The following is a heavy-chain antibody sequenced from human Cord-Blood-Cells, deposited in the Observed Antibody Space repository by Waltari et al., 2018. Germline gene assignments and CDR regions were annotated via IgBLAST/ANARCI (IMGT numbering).Heavy chain of an antibody. Sequence: QVQLVQSGAEVKKPGASVKVSCKASGYTFTSYYMHWVRQAPGQGLEWMGMIHPGGGSTGYAQKYRSRVSMTREASTSTVDVALSSLRSEETAVYYCARFGENGAGSAYYYGMDVWGQGTTVTVSS. V-gene: IGHV1-46*01. CDR3: ARFGENGAGSAYYYGMDV. CDR1: GYTFTSYY. J-gene: IGHJ6*02. CDR2: IHPGGGST. D-gene: IGHD3-10*01.